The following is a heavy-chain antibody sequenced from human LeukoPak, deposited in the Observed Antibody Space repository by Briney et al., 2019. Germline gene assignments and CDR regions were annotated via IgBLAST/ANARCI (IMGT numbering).Heavy chain of an antibody. Sequence: GGSLRLSCAASGFTFSSYSMNWVRQAPGKGLEWVSSISSSSSYIYYADSVKGRFTISRDNAKNSLYLQMNSLRAEDTAVYYCARVTYYYDSSGYEPLDYWGQGTLVTVSS. J-gene: IGHJ4*02. CDR1: GFTFSSYS. V-gene: IGHV3-21*01. CDR3: ARVTYYYDSSGYEPLDY. CDR2: ISSSSSYI. D-gene: IGHD3-22*01.